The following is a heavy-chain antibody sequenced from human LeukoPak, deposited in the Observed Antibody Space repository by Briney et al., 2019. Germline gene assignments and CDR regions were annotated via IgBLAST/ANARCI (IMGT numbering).Heavy chain of an antibody. Sequence: SETLSLTCTVSGSSINNNFWTWIRQPPGKGLEWIGYIYSSGSANYNPSIKSRVIISGDTSKNQISLKLTSVTAADTAVYYCARRTLCCGERFDPWGQGTLVTVSS. D-gene: IGHD3-16*01. CDR2: IYSSGSA. CDR3: ARRTLCCGERFDP. CDR1: GSSINNNF. V-gene: IGHV4-59*08. J-gene: IGHJ5*02.